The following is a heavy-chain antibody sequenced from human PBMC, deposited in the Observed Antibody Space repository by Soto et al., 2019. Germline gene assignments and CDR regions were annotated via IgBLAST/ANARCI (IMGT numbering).Heavy chain of an antibody. V-gene: IGHV2-5*02. J-gene: IGHJ4*01. CDR3: AHKRDVSRGFKY. D-gene: IGHD3-10*01. Sequence: QITLKESGPKLVKPTQTLTLTCTFSGFSLSINGVAVGWIRQPPGQALEWLALIYWDDDQRYNPSLKNRLTITQDTSRNQVVLTMTNMVPVDTATYYCAHKRDVSRGFKYWGHGTLVTVSS. CDR1: GFSLSINGVA. CDR2: IYWDDDQ.